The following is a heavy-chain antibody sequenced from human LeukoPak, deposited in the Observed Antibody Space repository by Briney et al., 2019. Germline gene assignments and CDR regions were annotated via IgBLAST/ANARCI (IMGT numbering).Heavy chain of an antibody. CDR1: GGSISSGGYY. D-gene: IGHD3-10*01. Sequence: PSQTLSLTCTVSGGSISSGGYYWSWIRQHPGKGLEWIGYIYYSGSTNYNPSLKSRVAISVDTSKNQFSLKLSSVTAADTAVYYCARSRAADGSYFDYWGQGTLVTVSS. J-gene: IGHJ4*02. CDR2: IYYSGST. CDR3: ARSRAADGSYFDY. V-gene: IGHV4-31*03.